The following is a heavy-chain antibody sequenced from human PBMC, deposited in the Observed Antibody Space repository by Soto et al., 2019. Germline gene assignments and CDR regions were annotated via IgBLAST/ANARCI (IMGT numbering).Heavy chain of an antibody. CDR2: ISSSSSYT. CDR3: ARVNSGDSVDY. D-gene: IGHD4-17*01. CDR1: GFTFSDYY. J-gene: IGHJ4*02. Sequence: GGSLRLSCAASGFTFSDYYMSWIRQAPGKGLEWVSYISSSSSYTNYADSVKGRFTISRDNAKNSLYLQMNSLRAEDTAVYNCARVNSGDSVDYWGQGTLVTVSS. V-gene: IGHV3-11*06.